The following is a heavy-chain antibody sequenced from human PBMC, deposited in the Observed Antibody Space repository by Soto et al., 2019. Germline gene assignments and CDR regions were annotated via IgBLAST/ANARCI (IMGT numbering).Heavy chain of an antibody. J-gene: IGHJ4*02. CDR3: ARRDWNGGYCDL. D-gene: IGHD1-1*01. Sequence: GSLRLSCAASGFTFSGYWMHWVRQVPGKRLKWVSRISGDGSSAHYADFAKGRFTISRDNAKNTVYLQMNGLRVDDTAVYYCARRDWNGGYCDLWGQGIVVTVSS. CDR1: GFTFSGYW. V-gene: IGHV3-74*01. CDR2: ISGDGSSA.